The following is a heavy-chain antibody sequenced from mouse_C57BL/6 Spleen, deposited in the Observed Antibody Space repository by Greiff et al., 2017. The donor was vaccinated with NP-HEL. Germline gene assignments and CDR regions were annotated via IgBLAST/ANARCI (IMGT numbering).Heavy chain of an antibody. CDR3: ARFYYYGYWYFDV. CDR1: GYTFTGYW. V-gene: IGHV1-9*01. J-gene: IGHJ1*03. D-gene: IGHD1-1*01. Sequence: VQLQQSGAELMKPGASVKLSCKATGYTFTGYWIEWVKQRPGHGLEWIGEILPGSGSTNYNEKCKGKATFTADTYSNTAYMQLSSLTTEDSAIYYCARFYYYGYWYFDVWGTGTTVTVSS. CDR2: ILPGSGST.